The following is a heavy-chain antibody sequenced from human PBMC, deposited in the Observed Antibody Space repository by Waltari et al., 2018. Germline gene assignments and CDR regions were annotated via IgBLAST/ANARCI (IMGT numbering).Heavy chain of an antibody. Sequence: QVHLQQWGAGLLKPSETLSLPCAVYGGPFGGYYCAWLRQPPGKGPEWIGEIKRGGNINLNPALKSRVIMSVDTSKNQVFLKLTSVTAADTAVYYCARAEQGGSAVGPDFQHWGQGTLVTVSS. J-gene: IGHJ1*01. CDR3: ARAEQGGSAVGPDFQH. CDR1: GGPFGGYY. D-gene: IGHD1-26*01. CDR2: IKRGGNI. V-gene: IGHV4-34*01.